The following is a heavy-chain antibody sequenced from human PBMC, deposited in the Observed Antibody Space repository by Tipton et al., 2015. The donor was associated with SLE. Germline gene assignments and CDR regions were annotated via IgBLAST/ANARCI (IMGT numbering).Heavy chain of an antibody. D-gene: IGHD2-15*01. CDR1: GFTFGASA. V-gene: IGHV3-23*05. CDR3: ARSLLPQFGSALDV. Sequence: SLRLSCAASGFTFGASAINWVRQAPGKGLEWVSVVYSSADTYYGDKYYADSVQGRFTISRDNSKNTLYLQMNSLRAEDTAVYYCARSLLPQFGSALDVWRQGSAVTVSS. J-gene: IGHJ6*02. CDR2: VYSSADTYYGDK.